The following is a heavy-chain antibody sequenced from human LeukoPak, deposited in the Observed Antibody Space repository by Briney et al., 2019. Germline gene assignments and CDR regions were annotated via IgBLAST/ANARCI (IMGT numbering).Heavy chain of an antibody. J-gene: IGHJ6*03. D-gene: IGHD2-2*02. Sequence: SETLSLTCAVYGGSFSGYYWSWIRQPPGKGLEWIGEINHSGSTNYNPSLKSRVTISVDTSKNQFSLKLSSVTAADTAVYYCARENIVVVPAAIWYYYYYTDVWGKGTTVTVSS. V-gene: IGHV4-34*01. CDR2: INHSGST. CDR3: ARENIVVVPAAIWYYYYYTDV. CDR1: GGSFSGYY.